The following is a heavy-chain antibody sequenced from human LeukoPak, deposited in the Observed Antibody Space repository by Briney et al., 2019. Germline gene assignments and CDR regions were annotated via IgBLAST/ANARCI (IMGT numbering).Heavy chain of an antibody. CDR1: GGSISSGDYY. CDR2: IYYSGST. J-gene: IGHJ4*02. Sequence: TSETLSLTCTVSGGSISSGDYYWIWIRQPPGKGLEWIGYIYYSGSTYYNPSLKSRVTISVDTSKNQFSLKLSSVTAADTAVYYCARVNYYGSGSYLFDYWGQGTLVTVSS. V-gene: IGHV4-30-4*08. D-gene: IGHD3-10*01. CDR3: ARVNYYGSGSYLFDY.